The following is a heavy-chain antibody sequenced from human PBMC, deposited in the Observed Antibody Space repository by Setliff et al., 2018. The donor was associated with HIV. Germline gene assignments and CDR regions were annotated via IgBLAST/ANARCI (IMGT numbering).Heavy chain of an antibody. D-gene: IGHD3-22*01. CDR3: ARCRDYDYDRFDY. CDR2: INSDSDST. CDR1: GFTFSNYA. J-gene: IGHJ4*02. Sequence: GGSLRLSCVASGFTFSNYAMNWVRQAPGKGLEWVSTINSDSDSTYADSVKGRFTISRDNSKNTLYLRMNSLRAEGTAVYFCARCRDYDYDRFDYWGQGALVTVSS. V-gene: IGHV3-23*01.